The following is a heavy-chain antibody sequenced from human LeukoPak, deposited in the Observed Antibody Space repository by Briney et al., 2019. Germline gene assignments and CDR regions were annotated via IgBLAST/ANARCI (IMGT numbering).Heavy chain of an antibody. Sequence: GGSLRLSCAAFGFTFEDYGMSWVRQGPGKGLEWVSGINWNGDRIGYADSVKGRFTISRDNAKKSLYLQMNSLRAEDTAVYYCANTGVVRGVIGYWGQGTLVTVSS. D-gene: IGHD3-10*01. J-gene: IGHJ4*02. V-gene: IGHV3-20*04. CDR3: ANTGVVRGVIGY. CDR1: GFTFEDYG. CDR2: INWNGDRI.